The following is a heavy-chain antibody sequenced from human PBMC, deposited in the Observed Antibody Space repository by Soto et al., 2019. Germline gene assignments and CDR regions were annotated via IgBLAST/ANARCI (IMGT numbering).Heavy chain of an antibody. CDR2: IYSGGAT. J-gene: IGHJ3*02. D-gene: IGHD2-21*01. V-gene: IGHV3-53*01. Sequence: VGSRRLSCAGSGFAVSSNYMSWVRQAPGKGLEWVSLIYSGGATYYADSVKGRFTISRDNSKNTLYLQMNSLRAEDTAVYYCARASKGTIYSPHAFDIWGQGTMVTVSS. CDR3: ARASKGTIYSPHAFDI. CDR1: GFAVSSNY.